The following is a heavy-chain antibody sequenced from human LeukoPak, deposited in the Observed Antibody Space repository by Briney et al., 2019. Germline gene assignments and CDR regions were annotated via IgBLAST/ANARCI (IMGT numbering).Heavy chain of an antibody. CDR1: GGSFSGYY. J-gene: IGHJ4*02. Sequence: PSETLSLTCAVYGGSFSGYYWSWIRQPPGKGLEWIGEINHSGSTNYNPSLKSRVTISVDTSKNQFSLKLSSVTAADTAVYYCARDNRFPRRNFDYWGQGTPVTVSS. CDR2: INHSGST. CDR3: ARDNRFPRRNFDY. D-gene: IGHD1-14*01. V-gene: IGHV4-34*01.